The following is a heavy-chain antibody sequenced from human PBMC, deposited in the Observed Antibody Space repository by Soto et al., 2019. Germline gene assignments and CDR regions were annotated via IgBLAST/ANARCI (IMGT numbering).Heavy chain of an antibody. CDR2: INPNTGAT. Sequence: GASLKVSCKTSGYTFIGYFLHWVRQAPGRGLEWMGWINPNTGATNYAQNFQGWVTMTRDTSVSTAYMELSRLRSDDTAVYYCARGNDYDNIWASYRFDYWGQGTLVTVSS. J-gene: IGHJ4*02. V-gene: IGHV1-2*04. D-gene: IGHD3-16*02. CDR1: GYTFIGYF. CDR3: ARGNDYDNIWASYRFDY.